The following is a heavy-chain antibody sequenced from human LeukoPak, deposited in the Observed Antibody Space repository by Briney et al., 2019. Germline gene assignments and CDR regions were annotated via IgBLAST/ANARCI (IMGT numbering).Heavy chain of an antibody. V-gene: IGHV4-61*02. CDR2: IYTSGST. J-gene: IGHJ3*02. CDR3: ARDDRSATDFWSGYPNDAFDI. Sequence: PSETLSLTCTVSGGSISSSSYYWSWIRQPAGKGLEWIGRIYTSGSTNYNPSLKSRVTMSVDTSKNQFSLKLSSVTAADTAVYYCARDDRSATDFWSGYPNDAFDIWGQGTMVTVSS. CDR1: GGSISSSSYY. D-gene: IGHD3-3*01.